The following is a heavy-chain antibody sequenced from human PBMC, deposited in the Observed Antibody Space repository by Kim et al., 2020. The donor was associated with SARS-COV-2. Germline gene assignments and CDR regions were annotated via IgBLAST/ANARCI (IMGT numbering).Heavy chain of an antibody. Sequence: SETLSLTCTVSGGSISSYYWSWIRQPLGKGLEWIGYIYYSGSTNYNPSLKSRVTISVDTTKNQFSLKLSSVTAADTAVYYCARLYYYEGGPDAFDIWGQGTMVTVSS. J-gene: IGHJ3*02. CDR2: IYYSGST. V-gene: IGHV4-59*08. CDR3: ARLYYYEGGPDAFDI. CDR1: GGSISSYY. D-gene: IGHD3-22*01.